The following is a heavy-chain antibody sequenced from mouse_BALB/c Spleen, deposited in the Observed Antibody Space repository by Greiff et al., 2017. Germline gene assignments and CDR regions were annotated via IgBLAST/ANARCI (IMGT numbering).Heavy chain of an antibody. Sequence: GGGLVQPKGSLKLSCAASGFTFNTYAMHWVCQAPGKGLEWVARIRSKSNNYATYYADSVKDRFTISRDDSQSMLYLQMNNLKTEDTAMYYCVREGSGPLYAMDYWGQGTSVTVSS. J-gene: IGHJ4*01. CDR3: VREGSGPLYAMDY. CDR1: GFTFNTYA. CDR2: IRSKSNNYAT. D-gene: IGHD1-1*02. V-gene: IGHV10-3*03.